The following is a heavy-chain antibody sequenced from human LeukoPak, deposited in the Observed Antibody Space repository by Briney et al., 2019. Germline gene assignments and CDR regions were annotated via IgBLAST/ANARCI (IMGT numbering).Heavy chain of an antibody. CDR3: ARVRQQWLVRGDFDL. V-gene: IGHV3-30*03. D-gene: IGHD6-19*01. CDR1: GFTFNRYG. J-gene: IGHJ4*02. Sequence: GGSLRLSCVGSGFTFNRYGIHWVRQAPDKGLEWVAIISYDESHKYYGDSVRGRLTISRDNSKNTLYLQMDSLRVEDTAVYYCARVRQQWLVRGDFDLWGQGTLVTVSS. CDR2: ISYDESHK.